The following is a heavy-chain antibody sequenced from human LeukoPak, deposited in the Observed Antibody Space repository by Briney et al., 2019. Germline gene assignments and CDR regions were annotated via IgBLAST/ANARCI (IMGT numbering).Heavy chain of an antibody. V-gene: IGHV3-21*01. CDR1: GFTFSSYS. D-gene: IGHD4-23*01. J-gene: IGHJ4*02. CDR3: ARDTATVVTDFDY. Sequence: GGSLRLSCAASGFTFSSYSMNWVRQAPGKGLEWVSSISSSSSYIYYADSVKGRFTISRDNAKNSLYLQMNSLRAEDTAVYYCARDTATVVTDFDYWGQGTLVTVSS. CDR2: ISSSSSYI.